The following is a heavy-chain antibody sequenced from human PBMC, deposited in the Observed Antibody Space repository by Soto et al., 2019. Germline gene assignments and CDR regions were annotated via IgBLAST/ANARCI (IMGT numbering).Heavy chain of an antibody. V-gene: IGHV3-23*01. CDR2: ISGSGGST. D-gene: IGHD6-6*01. J-gene: IGHJ4*02. CDR3: AKGLWATVAAREGSDY. Sequence: EVQLLESGGGLIQPGGSLRLSCAASGFIFNNYAMSWVRQAPGKALEWVSAISGSGGSTYYADSVKGRFTISRDNSKNTLYLQVNSLRDDDTALFYCAKGLWATVAAREGSDYWGQGTLVTVSS. CDR1: GFIFNNYA.